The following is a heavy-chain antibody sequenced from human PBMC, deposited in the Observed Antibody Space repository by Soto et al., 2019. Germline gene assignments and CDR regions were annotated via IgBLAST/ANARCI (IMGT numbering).Heavy chain of an antibody. CDR1: GYTFTSYA. D-gene: IGHD3-10*01. Sequence: EASVKVSCKASGYTFTSYAMHWVRQAPGQRLEWMGWINAGNGNTKYSQKFQGRVTITRDTSASTAYMELSSLRSEDTAVYYCARGERMVRGVYYYYYYMDGWGKGTTVTVSS. J-gene: IGHJ6*03. V-gene: IGHV1-3*01. CDR3: ARGERMVRGVYYYYYYMDG. CDR2: INAGNGNT.